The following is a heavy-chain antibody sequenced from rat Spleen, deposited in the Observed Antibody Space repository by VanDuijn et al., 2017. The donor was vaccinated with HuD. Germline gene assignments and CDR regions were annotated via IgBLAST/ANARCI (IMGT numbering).Heavy chain of an antibody. CDR3: ARREWGFAY. Sequence: EVQLVESGGGLVQPGRSLKLSCAASGFTFSNYGMAWVRQAPTKGLEWVATISYDGSSTYYRDSVKGRFTISRDNAKSTLYLQMDSLRSEDTATYYCARREWGFAYWGQGTLVTVSS. J-gene: IGHJ3*01. D-gene: IGHD1-1*01. CDR1: GFTFSNYG. CDR2: ISYDGSST. V-gene: IGHV5-29*01.